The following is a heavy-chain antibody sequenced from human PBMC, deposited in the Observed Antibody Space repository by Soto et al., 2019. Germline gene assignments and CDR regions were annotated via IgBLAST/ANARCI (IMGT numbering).Heavy chain of an antibody. CDR1: GGSISSGGYS. CDR2: IYYDGTA. Sequence: PSETLSLTCAVSGGSISSGGYSWSWIRQPPGKGLEWIGYIYYDGTARHNPSLKSRVTISLETSRSQFSLRLSSVTAADTAVYFCARPGKYYQSLDPRGPRTLDTVSS. V-gene: IGHV4-61*08. CDR3: ARPGKYYQSLDP. D-gene: IGHD2-2*01. J-gene: IGHJ5*02.